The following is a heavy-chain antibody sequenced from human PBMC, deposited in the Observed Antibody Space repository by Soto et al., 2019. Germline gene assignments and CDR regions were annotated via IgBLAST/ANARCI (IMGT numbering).Heavy chain of an antibody. D-gene: IGHD4-17*01. V-gene: IGHV2-5*02. CDR2: IYWDDDT. CDR3: AHHIYGYSPRFDY. J-gene: IGHJ4*02. CDR1: GFSLNTSGLA. Sequence: QITLKASGPALVKPTQTLTLTCTFSGFSLNTSGLALCWTRQPPGEALEWLAVIYWDDDTRYSPSLKNGLTITKDTSENRAVLTMTNIDPVDTATYYCAHHIYGYSPRFDYWGQGTLVTVST.